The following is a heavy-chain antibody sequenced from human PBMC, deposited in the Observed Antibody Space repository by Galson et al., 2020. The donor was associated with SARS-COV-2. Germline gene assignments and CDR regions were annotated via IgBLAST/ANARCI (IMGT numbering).Heavy chain of an antibody. Sequence: GGSLRLSCTASGFTFRNYAMHWVRQVPGKGLEWVSAISGSGGGTYYGDSVKGRFTISRDNFGNTLYLQMDSLRVEDTGVYYCVRGTRCSSYDCYELESDWFDSWGQGTLVTVSS. CDR3: VRGTRCSSYDCYELESDWFDS. V-gene: IGHV3-23*01. CDR2: ISGSGGGT. CDR1: GFTFRNYA. J-gene: IGHJ5*01. D-gene: IGHD2-21*01.